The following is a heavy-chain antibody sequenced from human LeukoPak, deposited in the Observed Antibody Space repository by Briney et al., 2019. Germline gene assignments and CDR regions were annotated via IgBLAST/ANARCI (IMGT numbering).Heavy chain of an antibody. V-gene: IGHV4-59*08. CDR3: ARHRSLVTGTGVFDL. J-gene: IGHJ3*01. CDR2: VRNSGST. D-gene: IGHD6-19*01. Sequence: KPSETLSLTCTVPGGSISSNHWGWIRQPPGKGLEWIGYVRNSGSTNYNASFKSRVTISVDTSKNQVSLQLSSVTAADTAVYYCARHRSLVTGTGVFDLWGQGTMVPVSS. CDR1: GGSISSNH.